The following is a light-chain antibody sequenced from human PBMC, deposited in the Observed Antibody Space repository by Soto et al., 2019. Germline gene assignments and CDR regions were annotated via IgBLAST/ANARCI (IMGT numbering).Light chain of an antibody. V-gene: IGLV2-8*01. Sequence: QSVLTQPPSASGSPGQSVTISCTGTSSDVGGYNYVSWYQQHPGKAPKLMIYEVNERPSGVPDRFSGSKSGNTASLTVSGLQAEDEADYYCSSYAGFSTVVFGSG. CDR3: SSYAGFSTVV. J-gene: IGLJ1*01. CDR2: EVN. CDR1: SSDVGGYNY.